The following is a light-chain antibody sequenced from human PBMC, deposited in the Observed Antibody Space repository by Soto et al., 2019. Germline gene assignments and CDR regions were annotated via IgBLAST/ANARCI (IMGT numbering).Light chain of an antibody. J-gene: IGLJ2*01. CDR3: SAFAGGGNPVL. Sequence: QSALTQPPSASGSLGQSVTISCTGTSSDVGGYNYVSWHQQHPGKPPELMIYEVTKRPSGVPDRFSGSKSGNTASLTVSGLQAENEAEYYCSAFAGGGNPVLFGGGTKLTVL. CDR1: SSDVGGYNY. CDR2: EVT. V-gene: IGLV2-8*01.